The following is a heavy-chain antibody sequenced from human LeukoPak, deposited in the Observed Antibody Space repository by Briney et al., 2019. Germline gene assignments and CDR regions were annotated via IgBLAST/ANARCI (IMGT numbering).Heavy chain of an antibody. D-gene: IGHD4-11*01. Sequence: SETLSLTCTVSGGSISSYYWSWIRQPPGKGLECIGYIYSSGSTNYNPSLKSRVTISIDTSKNQFSLKLSSVTAADTAVYYCAREGTTVTHFDYWGQGTLVIVSS. CDR3: AREGTTVTHFDY. V-gene: IGHV4-59*01. CDR2: IYSSGST. CDR1: GGSISSYY. J-gene: IGHJ4*02.